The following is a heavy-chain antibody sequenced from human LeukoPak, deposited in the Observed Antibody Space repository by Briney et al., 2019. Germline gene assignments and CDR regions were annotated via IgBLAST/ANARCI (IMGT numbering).Heavy chain of an antibody. V-gene: IGHV3-74*01. J-gene: IGHJ6*02. CDR1: GFTFTTYW. CDR2: INSDGSIT. D-gene: IGHD5-18*01. Sequence: QSGVSLRHSCAASGFTFTTYWMHWVRQAPGKGLVWVSHINSDGSITSYADSVKGRFTISRDNAKNTLYLQMNSLRAEDTAVYYCARDAVDTANAVWGQGTTVTVSS. CDR3: ARDAVDTANAV.